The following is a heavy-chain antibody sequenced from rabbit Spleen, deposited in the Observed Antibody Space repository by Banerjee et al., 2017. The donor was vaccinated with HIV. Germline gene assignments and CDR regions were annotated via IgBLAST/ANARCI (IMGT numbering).Heavy chain of an antibody. CDR1: GFSFSSSYY. D-gene: IGHD2-1*01. Sequence: QSLEESGGGLVQPEGSLTLTCTASGFSFSSSYYMCWVGQAPGKGLECIACIYADSIGSTYYASWAKGRFTISKTSSTTVTLQMTSLTVADTATYFCARGSATMTMVITGYYLNLWGQGTLVTVS. J-gene: IGHJ4*01. CDR3: ARGSATMTMVITGYYLNL. CDR2: IYADSIGST. V-gene: IGHV1S40*01.